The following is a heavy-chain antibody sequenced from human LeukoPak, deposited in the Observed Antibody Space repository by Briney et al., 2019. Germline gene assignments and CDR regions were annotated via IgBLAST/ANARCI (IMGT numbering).Heavy chain of an antibody. CDR3: ARDVNYYDSSGDNWFDP. D-gene: IGHD3-22*01. CDR1: GGSISSSYY. V-gene: IGHV4-61*01. CDR2: IYYSGST. Sequence: SETLSLTCAVSGGSISSSYYWSWIRQPPGKGLEWIGYIYYSGSTNYNPSLKSRVTISVDTSKNQFSLKLSSVTAADTAVYYCARDVNYYDSSGDNWFDPWGQGTLVTVSS. J-gene: IGHJ5*02.